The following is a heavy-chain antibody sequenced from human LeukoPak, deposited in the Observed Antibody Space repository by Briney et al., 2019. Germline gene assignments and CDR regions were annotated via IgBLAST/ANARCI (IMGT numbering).Heavy chain of an antibody. Sequence: SETLSLTCAVYGGSFSGYYWSWIRQPPGKGLEWIGEINHSGSTNYNPSLKSRVTISVDTSKNQFSLKLSSVTAADTAVYYCARGLGYCSGGSCSALRLGYFQHWGQGTLVTVSS. CDR2: INHSGST. CDR1: GGSFSGYY. CDR3: ARGLGYCSGGSCSALRLGYFQH. V-gene: IGHV4-34*01. J-gene: IGHJ1*01. D-gene: IGHD2-15*01.